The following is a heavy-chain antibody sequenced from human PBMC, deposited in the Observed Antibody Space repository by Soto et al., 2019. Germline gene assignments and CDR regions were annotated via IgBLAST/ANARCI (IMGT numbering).Heavy chain of an antibody. V-gene: IGHV4-59*01. CDR1: GGSISSYH. Sequence: SETLSLTXTVSGGSISSYHWSWIRQPPGKGLEWIGYIYYSGSTKYNPSLKSRVTMSVDKSKNQFSLGLESVTAADTAVYWCARDYYYDNSGNPGAYYYGMDVWGQGTTVTVSS. J-gene: IGHJ6*02. CDR3: ARDYYYDNSGNPGAYYYGMDV. D-gene: IGHD3-22*01. CDR2: IYYSGST.